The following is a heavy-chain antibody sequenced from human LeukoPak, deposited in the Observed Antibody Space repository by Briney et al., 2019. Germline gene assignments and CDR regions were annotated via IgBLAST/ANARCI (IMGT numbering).Heavy chain of an antibody. D-gene: IGHD3-16*02. Sequence: GASVKVSCKASGGTFSSYAISWVRQAPGQGLEWMGGIIPIFGTANYAQKFQGRVTITADESTSTAYMELSSLRSEDTAVYYCARGGSYYDYVWGSYRPVGWFDPWGQGTLVTVSS. V-gene: IGHV1-69*13. CDR2: IIPIFGTA. J-gene: IGHJ5*02. CDR1: GGTFSSYA. CDR3: ARGGSYYDYVWGSYRPVGWFDP.